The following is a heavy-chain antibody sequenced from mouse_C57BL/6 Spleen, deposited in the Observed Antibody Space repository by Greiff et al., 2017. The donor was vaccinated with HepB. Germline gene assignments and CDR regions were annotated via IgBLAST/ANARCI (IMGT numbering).Heavy chain of an antibody. Sequence: VQLQQPGAELVMPGASVKLSCKASGYTFTSYWMHWVKQRPGQGLEWIGEIDPSDSYTNYNQKFKGKSTLTVDKSSSTAYMQLSSLPSEDSAVYYCARRVYYSNWNYYAMDYWGQGTSVTVSS. V-gene: IGHV1-69*01. CDR3: ARRVYYSNWNYYAMDY. D-gene: IGHD2-5*01. J-gene: IGHJ4*01. CDR1: GYTFTSYW. CDR2: IDPSDSYT.